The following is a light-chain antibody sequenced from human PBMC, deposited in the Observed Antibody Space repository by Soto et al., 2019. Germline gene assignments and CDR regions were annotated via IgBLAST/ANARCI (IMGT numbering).Light chain of an antibody. V-gene: IGKV1-39*01. CDR3: QQYYSDPQT. Sequence: DIQMTQSPSSLSASVGDRVTITCRASQSISSYLNWYQQKPGKAPKLLIYAASSLQSGVPSRFSGSGSGTDFILTISCLQSEDFATYYCQQYYSDPQTFGQGTKVDIK. CDR2: AAS. CDR1: QSISSY. J-gene: IGKJ1*01.